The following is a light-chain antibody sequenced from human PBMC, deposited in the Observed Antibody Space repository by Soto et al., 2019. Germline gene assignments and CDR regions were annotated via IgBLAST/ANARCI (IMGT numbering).Light chain of an antibody. Sequence: DIQMTQSPSSLSASIGDRVTITCRASQSISSYLNWYQQKPGKAPKLLIYAASRLQSGVPSRFSGSGSGTDFSLSISSQQPEDFATYYCQQSYSTPFTFGGGTKVAIK. V-gene: IGKV1-39*01. CDR3: QQSYSTPFT. CDR2: AAS. J-gene: IGKJ4*01. CDR1: QSISSY.